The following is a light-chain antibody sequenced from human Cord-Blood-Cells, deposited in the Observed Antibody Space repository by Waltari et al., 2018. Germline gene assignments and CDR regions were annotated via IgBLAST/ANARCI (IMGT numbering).Light chain of an antibody. CDR2: KVS. J-gene: IGKJ2*01. V-gene: IGKV2-30*02. Sequence: DVVMTQSPLSLPVTLGQPASISCRSSQSLVHSDGNTYLNWFQQRPGQSPRRLIYKVSNRDSGIQDRFSWRGAGNDFTLRISRVEAEDVGVYYCMQGTHWPPAYTFGQGTKLEIK. CDR3: MQGTHWPPAYT. CDR1: QSLVHSDGNTY.